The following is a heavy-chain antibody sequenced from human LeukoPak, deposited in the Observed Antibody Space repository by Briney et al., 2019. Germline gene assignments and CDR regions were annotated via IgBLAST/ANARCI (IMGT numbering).Heavy chain of an antibody. CDR1: GYTFTSYD. V-gene: IGHV1-8*03. D-gene: IGHD2-2*02. J-gene: IGHJ6*03. CDR3: ARGVFPIPYLKSGYYYYMDV. CDR2: MNPNSGNT. Sequence: ASVKVSCKASGYTFTSYDINWVRQATGQGLEWMGWMNPNSGNTGYAQKFQGRVTITRNTSISTAYMELSSLRSEDTAVYYCARGVFPIPYLKSGYYYYMDVWGKGTTVTVSS.